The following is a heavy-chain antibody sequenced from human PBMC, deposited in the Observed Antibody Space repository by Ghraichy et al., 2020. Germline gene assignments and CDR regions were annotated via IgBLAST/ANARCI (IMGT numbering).Heavy chain of an antibody. Sequence: ASVKVSCKASGYTFTSYGISWVRQAPGQGLEWMGWISAYNGNTNYAQKLQGRVTMTTDTSTSTAYMELRSLRSDDTAVYYCARLQFEGSSWYYYFDYWGQGTLVTVSS. CDR3: ARLQFEGSSWYYYFDY. CDR2: ISAYNGNT. D-gene: IGHD6-13*01. J-gene: IGHJ4*02. CDR1: GYTFTSYG. V-gene: IGHV1-18*04.